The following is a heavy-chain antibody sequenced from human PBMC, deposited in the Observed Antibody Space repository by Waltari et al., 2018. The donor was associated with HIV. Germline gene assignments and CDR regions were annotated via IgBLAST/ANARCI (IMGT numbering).Heavy chain of an antibody. CDR1: GGPISSYY. V-gene: IGHV4-59*01. Sequence: QVQLQESGPGLVKPSETLSLTCTVSGGPISSYYWSWIRQPPGKGLEWIGYIYYSGSTNYNPSLKSRVTISVDTSKNQFSLKLSSVTAADTAVYYCARAPNYYDSSGWPYYFDYWGQGTLVTVSS. J-gene: IGHJ4*02. CDR3: ARAPNYYDSSGWPYYFDY. CDR2: IYYSGST. D-gene: IGHD3-22*01.